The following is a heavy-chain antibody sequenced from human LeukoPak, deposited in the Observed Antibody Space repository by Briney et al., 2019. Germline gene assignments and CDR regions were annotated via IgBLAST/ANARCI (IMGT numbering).Heavy chain of an antibody. CDR3: ARARGNAWYQDY. D-gene: IGHD6-19*01. Sequence: GGSLRLSCTAPGFTFSSYSMNWVRQAPGKGLEWVSSITNTITTIYYAGSVKGRFTVSRDNAKNSLYLQMNSLRAGDTAVYYCARARGNAWYQDYWGQGTLVTVSS. CDR1: GFTFSSYS. J-gene: IGHJ4*02. V-gene: IGHV3-48*01. CDR2: ITNTITTI.